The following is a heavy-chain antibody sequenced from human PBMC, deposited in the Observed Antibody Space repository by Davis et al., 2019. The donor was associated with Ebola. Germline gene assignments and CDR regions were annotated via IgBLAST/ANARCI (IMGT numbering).Heavy chain of an antibody. CDR1: GFTFSSYW. CDR3: AREDYDILTGYTDY. CDR2: IKQDGSEK. Sequence: PGGSLRLSCAASGFTFSSYWMSWVRQAPGKGLEWVANIKQDGSEKYYVDSVKGRFTISRDNAKNSLYLQMNSLRAEDTAVYYCAREDYDILTGYTDYWGQGTLVTVSS. V-gene: IGHV3-7*01. D-gene: IGHD3-9*01. J-gene: IGHJ4*02.